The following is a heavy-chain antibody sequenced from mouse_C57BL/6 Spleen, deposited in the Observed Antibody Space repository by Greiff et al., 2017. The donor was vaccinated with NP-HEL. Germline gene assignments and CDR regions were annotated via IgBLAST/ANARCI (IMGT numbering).Heavy chain of an antibody. CDR1: GYSITSGYH. CDR2: ISYSGSP. CDR3: ASGGYYFDY. V-gene: IGHV3-1*01. Sequence: EVQLQESGPGMVKPSQSLSLSCTVTGYSITSGYHWHWIRHFPGNKLEWMGYISYSGSPNYNLSLKRRISITQDTSKNHCILKLNSVAAEDTARYDCASGGYYFDYWGQGTALTVSS. J-gene: IGHJ2*01.